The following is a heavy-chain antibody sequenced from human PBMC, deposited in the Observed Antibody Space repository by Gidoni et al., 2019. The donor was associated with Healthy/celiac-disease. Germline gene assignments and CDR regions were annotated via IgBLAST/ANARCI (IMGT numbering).Heavy chain of an antibody. V-gene: IGHV3-23*01. J-gene: IGHJ4*02. CDR3: AKNRPYYYGSGTETDY. CDR1: RLTFRSHA. CDR2: ISGSRGST. D-gene: IGHD3-10*01. Sequence: EVQLLESGGGLVQPGGSLRLSCAASRLTFRSHAMSWVRQAPGKGLEWVSAISGSRGSTYYADALKCRFTISSDNSKNTLFLQMNSLRAEDTAVYYCAKNRPYYYGSGTETDYWGQGTLVTVSS.